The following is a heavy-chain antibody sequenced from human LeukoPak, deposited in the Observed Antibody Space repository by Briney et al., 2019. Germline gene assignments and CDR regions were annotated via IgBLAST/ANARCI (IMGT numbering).Heavy chain of an antibody. V-gene: IGHV1-69*04. J-gene: IGHJ4*02. Sequence: ASVKVSCKASGGTFSSYAISWVRQAPGQGLEWMGRIIPILGIANYAQKFQGRVTITADKSTSTAYMELSSLRSGDTAVYYCARGRITMVRGVTRVYYFDYWGQGTLVTVSS. CDR3: ARGRITMVRGVTRVYYFDY. CDR1: GGTFSSYA. D-gene: IGHD3-10*01. CDR2: IIPILGIA.